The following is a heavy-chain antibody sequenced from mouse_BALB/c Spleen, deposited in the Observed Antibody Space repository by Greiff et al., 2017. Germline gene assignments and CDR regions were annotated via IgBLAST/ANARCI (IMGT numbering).Heavy chain of an antibody. CDR3: ARDDGYYYFDY. J-gene: IGHJ2*01. Sequence: EVMLVESGGGLVKPGGSLKLSCAASGFTFSSYAMSWVRQSPEKRLEWVAEISSGGSYTYYPDTVTGRFTISRDNAKNTLYLEMSSLRSEDTAMYYCARDDGYYYFDYWGQGTTLTVSS. CDR1: GFTFSSYA. CDR2: ISSGGSYT. V-gene: IGHV5-9-4*01. D-gene: IGHD2-3*01.